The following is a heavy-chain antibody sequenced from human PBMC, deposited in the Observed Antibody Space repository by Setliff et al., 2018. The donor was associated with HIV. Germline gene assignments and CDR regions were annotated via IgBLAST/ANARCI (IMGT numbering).Heavy chain of an antibody. V-gene: IGHV4-34*01. J-gene: IGHJ5*02. D-gene: IGHD6-19*01. Sequence: SETLSLTCAVYGGSFSGYYWSWIRQPPGKGLEWIGEIYHSGSTNYNPSLKSRVTISVDTSKSQFSLKLSSLTAADTAVYYCARGRTQWPNYNYFDPWGLGTLVTV. CDR1: GGSFSGYY. CDR3: ARGRTQWPNYNYFDP. CDR2: IYHSGST.